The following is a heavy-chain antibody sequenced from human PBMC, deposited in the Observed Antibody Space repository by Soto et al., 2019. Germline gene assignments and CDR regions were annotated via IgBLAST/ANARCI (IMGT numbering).Heavy chain of an antibody. V-gene: IGHV1-69*02. CDR1: GGTFSRYT. CDR3: ARGSTIVRGAPSWFDP. J-gene: IGHJ5*02. D-gene: IGHD3-10*01. Sequence: QVQLVQSGAEVKKPGSSVKVSCKASGGTFSRYTINWVRQAPGQGLEWMGRIIPIAAIANYTQKFQGRVTSTVDESSTTAYREVSSLRSDDTAVYYCARGSTIVRGAPSWFDPWGQGTLVTVSS. CDR2: IIPIAAIA.